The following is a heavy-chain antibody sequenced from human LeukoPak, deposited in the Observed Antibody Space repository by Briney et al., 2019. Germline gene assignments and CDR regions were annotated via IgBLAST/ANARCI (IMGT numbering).Heavy chain of an antibody. CDR1: GFPFSSFD. V-gene: IGHV3-48*02. Sequence: GGSLRLSCAVSGFPFSSFDMNGVRQAPGKGLEWLSYIRSDSNTVYYADSVKGRFTISRDNAENSLYLQMNSLRDEDTAVYFCARDLYNSGGDYWGQGALVTVSS. CDR2: IRSDSNTV. D-gene: IGHD6-19*01. J-gene: IGHJ4*02. CDR3: ARDLYNSGGDY.